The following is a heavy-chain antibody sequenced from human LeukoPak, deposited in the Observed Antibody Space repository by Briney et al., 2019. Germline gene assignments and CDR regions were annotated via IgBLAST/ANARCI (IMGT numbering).Heavy chain of an antibody. Sequence: PSETLSLTCTVSGGSISGYYWSWIRQPPGKGLEWIGNIYYSGSTNYTPSLKSRVTMSVDTSKNQCSLRLSSVTAADTAVYYCARRVAGRSGLDYWGQGTLVTVSS. CDR3: ARRVAGRSGLDY. V-gene: IGHV4-59*08. CDR1: GGSISGYY. CDR2: IYYSGST. D-gene: IGHD2-15*01. J-gene: IGHJ4*02.